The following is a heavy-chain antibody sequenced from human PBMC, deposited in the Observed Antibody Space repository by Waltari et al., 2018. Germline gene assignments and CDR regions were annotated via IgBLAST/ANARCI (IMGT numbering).Heavy chain of an antibody. CDR1: GFSLSHFG. D-gene: IGHD3-10*01. CDR3: AKDAFGNTYLDH. Sequence: QVQLVESGGGVVQPGMSLRLSCAASGFSLSHFGMHWVRQAPGEGLEWVALASFDGSTTYYADSVRGRFTISRDNSKNTLYLDINTLRVDDTAIYYCAKDAFGNTYLDHWGQGTLVTVSS. J-gene: IGHJ5*02. CDR2: ASFDGSTT. V-gene: IGHV3-30*18.